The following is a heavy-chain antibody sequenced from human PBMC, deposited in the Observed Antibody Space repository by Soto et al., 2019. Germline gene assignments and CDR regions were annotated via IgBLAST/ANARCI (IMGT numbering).Heavy chain of an antibody. J-gene: IGHJ6*02. CDR3: AQDLLGYSYGRDKYYYGMDV. V-gene: IGHV3-30*18. CDR2: ISYDGSNK. CDR1: GFTFSSYG. D-gene: IGHD5-18*01. Sequence: QVQLVESGGGVVQPGRSLRLSCAASGFTFSSYGMHWVRQAPGKGLEWVAVISYDGSNKYYADSVKGRFTISRDNSKNRLYLQMNSLRPEERSCYYGAQDLLGYSYGRDKYYYGMDVWCQGATVTVSS.